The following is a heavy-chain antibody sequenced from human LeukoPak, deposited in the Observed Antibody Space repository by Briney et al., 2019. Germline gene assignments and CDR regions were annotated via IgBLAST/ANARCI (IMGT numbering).Heavy chain of an antibody. CDR2: INPSGGST. V-gene: IGHV1-46*01. Sequence: ASVKVSCEASGYTFTNYYIHWVRQAPGQGLGWMGIINPSGGSTSYAQKFQGRVTMTRDTSTSTVYMELSSLRSEDTAVYYCARGGKGNADGYNQALNYWGQGTLVTVSS. D-gene: IGHD5-24*01. CDR3: ARGGKGNADGYNQALNY. CDR1: GYTFTNYY. J-gene: IGHJ4*02.